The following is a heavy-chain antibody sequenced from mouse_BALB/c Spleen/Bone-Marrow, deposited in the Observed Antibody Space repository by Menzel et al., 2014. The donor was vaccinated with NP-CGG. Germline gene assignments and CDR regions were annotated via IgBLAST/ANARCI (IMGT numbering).Heavy chain of an antibody. CDR2: IYYSGTI. V-gene: IGHV3-5*02. D-gene: IGHD2-1*01. CDR3: ARYYGNYFDY. CDR1: GISITTGNYR. J-gene: IGHJ2*01. Sequence: VQLKESGPGLVKPSQTVSLTCTVTGISITTGNYRWSWIRQFPGNKLEWIGYIYYSGTITYNPSLTSRTTITRDTSRDQFFLEMSSLTAEDTATYYCARYYGNYFDYWGQGTTLTVSS.